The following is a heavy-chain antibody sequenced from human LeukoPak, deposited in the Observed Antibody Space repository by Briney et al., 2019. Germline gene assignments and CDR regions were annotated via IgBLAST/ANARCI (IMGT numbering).Heavy chain of an antibody. CDR1: GFTFSSYT. CDR3: AHVSSSWPDY. J-gene: IGHJ4*02. Sequence: GGSLRLSCAASGFTFSSYTMSWVRQAPGKGLEWVSAISGSGGSTYYADSVKGRFTISRDNSKNTLYLQMNSLRAEDTAVYYCAHVSSSWPDYWGQGTLATVSS. V-gene: IGHV3-23*01. D-gene: IGHD6-13*01. CDR2: ISGSGGST.